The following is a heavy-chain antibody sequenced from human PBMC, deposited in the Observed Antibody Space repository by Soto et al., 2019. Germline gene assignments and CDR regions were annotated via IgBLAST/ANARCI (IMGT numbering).Heavy chain of an antibody. Sequence: SETLSLTCTVSGGSISTYYWSWFRQPPGKGLEWVGYIYYSGSTNYNPSLKSRVTISVDTSKNQFSLKLSSVTAADTAVYYCASLPRAAPYDYFDYWSQGSLVTGSS. CDR1: GGSISTYY. CDR2: IYYSGST. V-gene: IGHV4-59*08. J-gene: IGHJ4*02. D-gene: IGHD6-6*01. CDR3: ASLPRAAPYDYFDY.